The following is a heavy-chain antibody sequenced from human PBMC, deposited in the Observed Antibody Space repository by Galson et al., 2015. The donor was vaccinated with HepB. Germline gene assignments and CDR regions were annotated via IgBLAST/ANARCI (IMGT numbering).Heavy chain of an antibody. CDR3: AVIAATIKVIDY. D-gene: IGHD6-13*01. J-gene: IGHJ4*02. Sequence: SVKVSCKASGGTFSNYAINWVRLAPGQGLEWMGRIIPILGIANYAQNIQGRITITADRSTSTAYMELSSLRSEDTAIYYCAVIAATIKVIDYWGQGTLVTVSS. CDR1: GGTFSNYA. CDR2: IIPILGIA. V-gene: IGHV1-69*04.